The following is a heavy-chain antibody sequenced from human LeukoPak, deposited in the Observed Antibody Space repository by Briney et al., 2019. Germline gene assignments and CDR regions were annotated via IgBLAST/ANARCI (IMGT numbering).Heavy chain of an antibody. CDR3: ARDFGARGWFDY. J-gene: IGHJ4*02. Sequence: PGGSLRLSCAASGFTFSTYSMNWVRQAPGKGLEWVSYIDSSSSTIYCADSVKGRFTTSRDNAKNSLYLQMNSLRAEDTAVYYCARDFGARGWFDYWGQGILVTVSS. D-gene: IGHD6-19*01. V-gene: IGHV3-48*01. CDR2: IDSSSSTI. CDR1: GFTFSTYS.